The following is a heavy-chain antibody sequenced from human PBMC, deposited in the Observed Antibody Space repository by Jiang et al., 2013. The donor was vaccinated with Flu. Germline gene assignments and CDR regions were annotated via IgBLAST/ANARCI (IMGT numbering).Heavy chain of an antibody. D-gene: IGHD1-1*01. Sequence: SQTLSLTCAISGDSVSSNSAAWNWIRQSPSRGLEWLGRTYYRSKWYNDYAVSVKSRITINPDTSKNQFSLQLNSVTLEDTAVYYCARDLQLERGLDYYGMDVWGQGTTVTVSS. J-gene: IGHJ6*02. CDR3: ARDLQLERGLDYYGMDV. CDR1: GDSVSSNSAA. V-gene: IGHV6-1*01. CDR2: TYYRSKWYN.